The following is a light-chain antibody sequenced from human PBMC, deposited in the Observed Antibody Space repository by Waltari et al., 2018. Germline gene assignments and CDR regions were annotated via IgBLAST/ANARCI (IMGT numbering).Light chain of an antibody. CDR2: WAS. CDR3: QQYYTTPS. CDR1: QSVLYSSNNKNY. Sequence: DIVMTQSPDSLAVSLGERATINCKSSQSVLYSSNNKNYLAWYQHKPGQPPNLLMYWASTRESGVPNRFSGSGSGTDFTLTISSLQAEDVAVYYCQQYYTTPSFGQGTKLEIK. V-gene: IGKV4-1*01. J-gene: IGKJ2*03.